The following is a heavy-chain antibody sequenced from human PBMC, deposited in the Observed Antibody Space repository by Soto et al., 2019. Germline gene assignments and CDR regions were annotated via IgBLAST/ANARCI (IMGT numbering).Heavy chain of an antibody. CDR2: IDWDDDK. D-gene: IGHD6-13*01. J-gene: IGHJ6*02. CDR1: GFSLSTSGMC. V-gene: IGHV2-70*11. CDR3: ARSYSREYGMXV. Sequence: SGPTLVNPTQTLTLTCTFSGFSLSTSGMCVGWIRQPPGKALEWLARIDWDDDKYYSTSLKTRLTISKDTSKNQVVLTMTNMDPVDTATYYCARSYSREYGMXVWGQGTTVTVSS.